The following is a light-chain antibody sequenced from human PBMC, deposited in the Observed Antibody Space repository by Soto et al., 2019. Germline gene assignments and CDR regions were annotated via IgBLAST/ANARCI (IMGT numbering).Light chain of an antibody. Sequence: QSVLTQPPSVSGSPGQSVTISCTGTSSDIGDYNRVSWYQQPPGTAPKLIIYEVSNRPSGVPDRFSGSKSGNTASLTISGLQAEDEADYYCNSYTTSSSDIIFGGGTKLTVL. CDR1: SSDIGDYNR. CDR2: EVS. V-gene: IGLV2-18*02. CDR3: NSYTTSSSDII. J-gene: IGLJ2*01.